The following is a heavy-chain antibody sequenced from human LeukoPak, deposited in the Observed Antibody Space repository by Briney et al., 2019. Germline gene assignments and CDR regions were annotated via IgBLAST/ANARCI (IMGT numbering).Heavy chain of an antibody. CDR2: IRSKTSGGTT. V-gene: IGHV3-15*01. J-gene: IGHJ4*02. D-gene: IGHD1-7*01. CDR1: GFTFSTFSRSW. Sequence: PGGSLRLSCAASGFTFSTFSRSWMSWVRQAPGKGLEWVGRIRSKTSGGTTDYAAPVNGRFTISRDDSKNTIFLQMNSLKTEDTAVYYCNTFNWNSPFDYWGQGTLVTVSS. CDR3: NTFNWNSPFDY.